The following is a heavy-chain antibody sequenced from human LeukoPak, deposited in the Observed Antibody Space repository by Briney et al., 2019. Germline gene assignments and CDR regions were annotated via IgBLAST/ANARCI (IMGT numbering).Heavy chain of an antibody. CDR1: GFTFSSYG. V-gene: IGHV3-30*02. CDR3: AKDWLYYDILTGNSRQDYYYYMDV. Sequence: GGSLRLSCAASGFTFSSYGMHWVRQAPGKGLEWVAFIRYDGSNKYYADSVKGRFTISRDNSKNTLYLQMNSLRAEDTAVYYCAKDWLYYDILTGNSRQDYYYYMDVWGKGTTVTISS. J-gene: IGHJ6*03. D-gene: IGHD3-9*01. CDR2: IRYDGSNK.